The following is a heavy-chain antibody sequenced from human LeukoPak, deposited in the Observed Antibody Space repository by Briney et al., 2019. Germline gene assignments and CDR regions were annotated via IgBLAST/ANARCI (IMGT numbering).Heavy chain of an antibody. D-gene: IGHD1/OR15-1a*01. J-gene: IGHJ6*03. V-gene: IGHV1-69*01. Sequence: SVKVSCKASGGTFSSYAISWVRQAPGQGLEWMGGMIAIFGTANYAQKFQGRVTSTADESTSTAYMELSSLRSEDTAVYYCARGLEHYYYYYMDVWGKGTTVTVSS. CDR2: MIAIFGTA. CDR3: ARGLEHYYYYYMDV. CDR1: GGTFSSYA.